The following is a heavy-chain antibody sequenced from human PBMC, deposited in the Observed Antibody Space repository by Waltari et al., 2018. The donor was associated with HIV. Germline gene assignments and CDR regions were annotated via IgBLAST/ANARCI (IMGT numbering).Heavy chain of an antibody. J-gene: IGHJ1*01. Sequence: QVQLVEYGGGVVKPGGSLRLSCAATGFTFSSLGMHWDGQAPGKGVGGGACMCNDEAKEEENDSRKGRFTISRDKSKNTLYLQMNSLRPEDTDYYDCAKGCLGGGSSYYFQHWGQGTLVTVSS. CDR3: AKGCLGGGSSYYFQH. CDR1: GFTFSSLG. D-gene: IGHD2-15*01. CDR2: MCNDEAKE. V-gene: IGHV3-30*02.